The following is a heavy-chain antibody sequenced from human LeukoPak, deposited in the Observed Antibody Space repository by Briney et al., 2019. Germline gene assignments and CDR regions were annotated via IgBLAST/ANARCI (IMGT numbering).Heavy chain of an antibody. J-gene: IGHJ4*02. CDR1: GFTFSSYA. Sequence: QPGGSLRLSCAASGFTFSSYAMSWVRQAPGKGLGWVSAISGSGGSTYYADSVKGRFTISRDNSKNTLYLQMNSLRAEDTAVYYCAKGRRFGELYFDYWGQGTLVTVSS. V-gene: IGHV3-23*01. D-gene: IGHD3-10*01. CDR3: AKGRRFGELYFDY. CDR2: ISGSGGST.